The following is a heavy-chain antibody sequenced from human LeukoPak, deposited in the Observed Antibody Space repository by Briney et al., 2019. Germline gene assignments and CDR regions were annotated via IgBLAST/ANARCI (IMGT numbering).Heavy chain of an antibody. J-gene: IGHJ5*02. CDR3: ARDYYGP. D-gene: IGHD3-22*01. CDR1: GFTVSNNY. V-gene: IGHV3-66*03. CDR2: IYSRGST. Sequence: PGGSLRLSCAASGFTVSNNYMRWVRQAPGKGLEWVSSIYSRGSTSYVDSVKGRFTISRGNSKNTLFLQMNSLRVEDTAVYYCARDYYGPWGQGTLVTVSS.